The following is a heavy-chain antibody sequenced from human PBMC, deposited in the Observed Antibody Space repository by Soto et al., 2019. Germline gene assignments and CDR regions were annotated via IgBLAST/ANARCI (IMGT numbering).Heavy chain of an antibody. CDR3: ARDTVSATIFVYGMDV. CDR1: GGSISSYY. CDR2: IYYSGST. V-gene: IGHV4-59*01. J-gene: IGHJ6*02. D-gene: IGHD5-12*01. Sequence: SETLSLTCTVSGGSISSYYWTWIRQPPGKGLEWIGYIYYSGSTNYNPSLKSRVTISVATSKTQFSLELRSLRSDDTAVYYCARDTVSATIFVYGMDVWGQGTTVTVSS.